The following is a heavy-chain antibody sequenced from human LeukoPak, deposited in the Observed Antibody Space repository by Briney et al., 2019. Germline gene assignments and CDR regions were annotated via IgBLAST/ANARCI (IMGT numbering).Heavy chain of an antibody. V-gene: IGHV1-69*13. Sequence: GASVKVSCKASGGTFSSYAISWVRQAPGQGLEWMGGIIPIFGTANYAQKFQGRVTITADESTSTAYMELSSLRSEDTAVYYCARESVEPDIDSGYPWGQGTLVTASS. D-gene: IGHD1-14*01. J-gene: IGHJ5*02. CDR1: GGTFSSYA. CDR3: ARESVEPDIDSGYP. CDR2: IIPIFGTA.